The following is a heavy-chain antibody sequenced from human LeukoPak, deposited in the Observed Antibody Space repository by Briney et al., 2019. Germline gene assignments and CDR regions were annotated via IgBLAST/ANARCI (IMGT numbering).Heavy chain of an antibody. J-gene: IGHJ4*02. CDR1: GYSFTSYW. D-gene: IGHD2-2*01. V-gene: IGHV5-51*01. CDR3: ARTRGYCSSTSCYGPHFDY. Sequence: GESLKISCKGSGYSFTSYWIGWVRQMPGKGLEWMGIIYPGDSDTGYSPSFQGQVTISADKSISTAYLQWSSLKASDTAMYYCARTRGYCSSTSCYGPHFDYWGQGTLVTVSS. CDR2: IYPGDSDT.